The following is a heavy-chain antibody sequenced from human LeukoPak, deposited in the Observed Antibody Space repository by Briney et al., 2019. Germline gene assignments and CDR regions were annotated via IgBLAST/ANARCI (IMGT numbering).Heavy chain of an antibody. CDR3: ARGEYYDFWSGYYNGFDY. V-gene: IGHV4-59*01. CDR2: IYYNGIS. CDR1: GGSISGYY. Sequence: SETLSLTCTVSGGSISGYYWSWIRQPPGKGLEWIAYIYYNGISNYNPSLKSRVIISVDSSKNQFSLKLTSVTAADTALYYCARGEYYDFWSGYYNGFDYWGQGTLVTVSS. D-gene: IGHD3-3*01. J-gene: IGHJ4*02.